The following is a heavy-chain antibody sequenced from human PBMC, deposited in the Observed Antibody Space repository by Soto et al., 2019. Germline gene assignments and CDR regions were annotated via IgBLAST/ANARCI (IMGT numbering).Heavy chain of an antibody. J-gene: IGHJ4*02. CDR2: IYYSGST. D-gene: IGHD3-9*01. CDR3: ARLGNFAYFDS. Sequence: SETLSLTCTVSGGSISSGDYYWSWIRQPPGKGLEWIGYIYYSGSTYYNPSLKSRVTISVDTSKNQFSLKLSSVTAADTAVYYCARLGNFAYFDSWGQGTLVTVSS. V-gene: IGHV4-30-4*01. CDR1: GGSISSGDYY.